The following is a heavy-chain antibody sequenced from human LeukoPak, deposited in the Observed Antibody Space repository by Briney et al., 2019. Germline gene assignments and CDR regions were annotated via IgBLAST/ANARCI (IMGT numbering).Heavy chain of an antibody. J-gene: IGHJ6*03. D-gene: IGHD2-2*01. Sequence: SETLSLTCTVSGGSISSSSYYWGWIRQPPGKGLEWIGSIYYSGSTYYNPSLKSRVTISVDTSKNQFSLKLSSVTAADTAVYYCARASAYCSSTSGYLSYYYYYMDVWGKGTTVTVSS. CDR1: GGSISSSSYY. V-gene: IGHV4-39*07. CDR2: IYYSGST. CDR3: ARASAYCSSTSGYLSYYYYYMDV.